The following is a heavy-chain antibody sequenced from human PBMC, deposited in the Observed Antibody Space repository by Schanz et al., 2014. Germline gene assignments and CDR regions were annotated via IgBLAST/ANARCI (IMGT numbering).Heavy chain of an antibody. V-gene: IGHV4-39*01. CDR2: IYYTGTI. Sequence: WTWIRQLPGKGLEWIGHIYYTGTIFYNPSLKSRVTISVDTSKNQFSLKLTTVTAADTAVYYCARLGTVLSGYSGYWGQGTLVTVSS. CDR3: ARLGTVLSGYSGY. D-gene: IGHD2-21*01. J-gene: IGHJ4*02.